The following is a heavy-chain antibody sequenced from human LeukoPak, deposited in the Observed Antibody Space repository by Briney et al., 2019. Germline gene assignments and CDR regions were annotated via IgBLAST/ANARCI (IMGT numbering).Heavy chain of an antibody. CDR2: INHSGST. J-gene: IGHJ4*02. Sequence: PSETLSLTCAVYGGSFSGYYWSWIRQPPGKGLEWIGEINHSGSTNYNPSLKSRVTISVDTSKNQFSLKLSSVTAADTAVYYCARELRSYYYGSGRHSKANFDYWGQGTLVTVSS. CDR3: ARELRSYYYGSGRHSKANFDY. D-gene: IGHD3-10*01. V-gene: IGHV4-34*01. CDR1: GGSFSGYY.